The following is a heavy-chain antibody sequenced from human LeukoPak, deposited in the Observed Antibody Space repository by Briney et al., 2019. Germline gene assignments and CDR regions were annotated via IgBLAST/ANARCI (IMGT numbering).Heavy chain of an antibody. Sequence: GGSLRLSCAASGFIFSTYSMNWVRQAPGKGLEWVSSITGSYSHIYYADSVKGRFTISRDNAKNSLYPQMNSLRAEDTAVYYCARGAEYYYDSSGYFPFDYWGQRTLVTVSS. J-gene: IGHJ4*02. CDR2: ITGSYSHI. CDR3: ARGAEYYYDSSGYFPFDY. CDR1: GFIFSTYS. D-gene: IGHD3-22*01. V-gene: IGHV3-21*01.